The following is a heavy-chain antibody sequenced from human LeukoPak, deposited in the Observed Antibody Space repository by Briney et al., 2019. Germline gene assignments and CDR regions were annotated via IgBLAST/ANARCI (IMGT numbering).Heavy chain of an antibody. CDR2: ISAYNGNT. CDR3: ARVSSGGSCYLPHVCSSWFDP. V-gene: IGHV1-18*01. CDR1: GYTFTSYG. J-gene: IGHJ5*02. Sequence: ASVKVSCKASGYTFTSYGISWVRQAPGQGLEWMGWISAYNGNTNYAQKLQGRVTMTTDTSTSTAYMELRSLRSDDTAVYYCARVSSGGSCYLPHVCSSWFDPWGQGTLVTVSS. D-gene: IGHD2-15*01.